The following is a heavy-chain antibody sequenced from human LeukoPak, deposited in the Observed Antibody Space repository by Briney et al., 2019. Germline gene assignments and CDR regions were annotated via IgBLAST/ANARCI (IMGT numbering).Heavy chain of an antibody. D-gene: IGHD3-10*01. CDR1: GFTFSNYW. J-gene: IGHJ4*02. Sequence: PGGSLRLSCAASGFTFSNYWMSWIRQAPGKGLEWVADIKQDGSAKAYVDSVKGRFTISRDNAKNSLYLQMNSLRAEDTAVYYCARDYSASGSHDYWGQGTLVTVSS. CDR2: IKQDGSAK. V-gene: IGHV3-7*01. CDR3: ARDYSASGSHDY.